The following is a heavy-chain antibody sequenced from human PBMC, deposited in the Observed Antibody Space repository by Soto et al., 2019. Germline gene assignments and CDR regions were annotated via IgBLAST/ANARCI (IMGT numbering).Heavy chain of an antibody. Sequence: WTWIRKPPGQGPEWIGCIYYRGTTNYNASFNSRVTISVDTSKNQFSLKLTSVITADTAVYYCARGGGSPYHDHEFDYWGQGILVTVSS. V-gene: IGHV4-59*01. CDR2: IYYRGTT. D-gene: IGHD2-2*01. CDR3: ARGGGSPYHDHEFDY. J-gene: IGHJ4*02.